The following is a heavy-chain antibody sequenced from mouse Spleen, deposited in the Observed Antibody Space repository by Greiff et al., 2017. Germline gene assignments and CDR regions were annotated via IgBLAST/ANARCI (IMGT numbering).Heavy chain of an antibody. J-gene: IGHJ2*01. CDR2: INPSSGYT. CDR3: ARDGLGRDY. V-gene: IGHV1-4*01. D-gene: IGHD4-1*01. CDR1: GYTFTSYT. Sequence: VQLVESGAELARPGASVKMSCKASGYTFTSYTMHWVKQRPGQGLEWIGYINPSSGYTKYNQKFKDKATLTADKSSSTAYMQLSSLTSEDSAVYYCARDGLGRDYWGQGTTLTVSS.